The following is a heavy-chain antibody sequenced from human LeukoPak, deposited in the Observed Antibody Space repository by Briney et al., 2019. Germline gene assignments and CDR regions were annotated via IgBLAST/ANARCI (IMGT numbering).Heavy chain of an antibody. CDR1: GYTLTGYY. J-gene: IGHJ4*02. V-gene: IGHV1-2*02. D-gene: IGHD6-19*01. CDR3: AKVYSSGWEAYFDY. CDR2: TNPNSGAT. Sequence: ASVKVSCKASGYTLTGYYMHWVRQAPGQGLEWMGWTNPNSGATNYAQRFQGRVTMTRDTSISTAYMELSRLRSDDTAVYYCAKVYSSGWEAYFDYWGQGTLATVSS.